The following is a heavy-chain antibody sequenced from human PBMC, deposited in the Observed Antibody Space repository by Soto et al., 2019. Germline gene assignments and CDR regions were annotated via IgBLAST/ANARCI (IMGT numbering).Heavy chain of an antibody. D-gene: IGHD3-3*01. J-gene: IGHJ4*02. CDR3: AKERRFLEWLLYSQYYFDY. Sequence: GSLRLSCAASGFTFSSYAMIWVRQAPGKGLEWVSAISGSGGSTYYADSVKGRFTISRDNSKNTLYLQMNSLRAEDTAVYYCAKERRFLEWLLYSQYYFDYWGQGTLVTVSS. CDR2: ISGSGGST. V-gene: IGHV3-23*01. CDR1: GFTFSSYA.